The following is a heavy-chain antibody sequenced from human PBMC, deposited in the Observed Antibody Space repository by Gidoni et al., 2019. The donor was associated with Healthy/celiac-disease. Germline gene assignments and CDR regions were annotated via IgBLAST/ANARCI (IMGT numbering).Heavy chain of an antibody. J-gene: IGHJ6*02. CDR1: GGSFSGSY. D-gene: IGHD2-2*02. CDR3: ARGKCSSTSCYRRSHHPYYYYYGMDV. Sequence: QVQLQHWGAGLLKPSATLSPTCAVYGGSFSGSYWSWTRQPPGKGLEWIGEINHSGSTNYNPSLKSRVTISVDTSKNQFSLKLSSVTAADTAVYYCARGKCSSTSCYRRSHHPYYYYYGMDVGGQETTVTVSS. V-gene: IGHV4-34*01. CDR2: INHSGST.